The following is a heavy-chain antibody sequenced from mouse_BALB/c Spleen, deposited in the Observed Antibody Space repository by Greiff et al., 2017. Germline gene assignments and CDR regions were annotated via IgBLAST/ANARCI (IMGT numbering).Heavy chain of an antibody. J-gene: IGHJ3*01. Sequence: EVQGVESGGGLVKPGGSLKLSCAASGFTFSSYAMSWVRQTPEKRLEWVATISSGGSYTYYPDSVKGRFTISRDNAKNTLYLQMSSLRSEDTAMYYCARHGNYAWFAYWGQGTLVTVSA. V-gene: IGHV5-9-3*01. CDR1: GFTFSSYA. CDR2: ISSGGSYT. D-gene: IGHD2-1*01. CDR3: ARHGNYAWFAY.